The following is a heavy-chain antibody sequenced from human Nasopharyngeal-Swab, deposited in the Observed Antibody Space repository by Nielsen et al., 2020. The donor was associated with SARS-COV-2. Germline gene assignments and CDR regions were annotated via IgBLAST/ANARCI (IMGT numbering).Heavy chain of an antibody. J-gene: IGHJ6*02. CDR1: GGSISSSSYY. CDR2: IYYSGST. D-gene: IGHD6-13*01. Sequence: SETLSLTCTVSGGSISSSSYYWGWIRQPPGKGLEWVGSIYYSGSTYYNPSLKSRVTISVDTSKNQFSLKLSSVTAADTAVYYCAKAHSSSWFHYYYYGMDVWGQGTTVTVSS. CDR3: AKAHSSSWFHYYYYGMDV. V-gene: IGHV4-39*01.